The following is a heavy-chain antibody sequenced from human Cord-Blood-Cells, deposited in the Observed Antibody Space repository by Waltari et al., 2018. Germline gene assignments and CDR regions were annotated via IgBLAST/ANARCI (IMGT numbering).Heavy chain of an antibody. Sequence: QLQLQESGPGLVKPSETLSLTCTVSGGSISSSSYYWGWIRQPPGKGLEWIGSIYYSGSTYYNPALKCRVTISVDTSKNHFSLKLSSLTAADTAVYYCARQWSIVVVPAAIHDAFDIWGQGTMVTVSS. CDR1: GGSISSSSYY. D-gene: IGHD2-2*01. J-gene: IGHJ3*02. CDR3: ARQWSIVVVPAAIHDAFDI. CDR2: IYYSGST. V-gene: IGHV4-39*01.